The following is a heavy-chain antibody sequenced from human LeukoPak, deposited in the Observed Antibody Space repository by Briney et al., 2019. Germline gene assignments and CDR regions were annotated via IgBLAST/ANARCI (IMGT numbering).Heavy chain of an antibody. CDR2: INPNSGGT. Sequence: GASVKVSCKASGYTFTGYYMHWVRQAPGQGLEWMGWINPNSGGTNYAQKFQGRATMTRDTSISTAYMELSRLRSDDTAVYYCARSAIFGVVIIEDYWGQGTLVTVSS. CDR1: GYTFTGYY. CDR3: ARSAIFGVVIIEDY. J-gene: IGHJ4*02. V-gene: IGHV1-2*02. D-gene: IGHD3-3*01.